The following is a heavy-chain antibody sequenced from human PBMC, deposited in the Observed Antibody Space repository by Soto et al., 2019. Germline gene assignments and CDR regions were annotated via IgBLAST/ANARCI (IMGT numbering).Heavy chain of an antibody. V-gene: IGHV4-4*02. CDR1: GGSVSTGNW. J-gene: IGHJ6*02. CDR2: VFHTGST. CDR3: VRLYCRGGACPYYYYYSMDV. Sequence: SETLSLTCTVSGGSVSTGNWWGWVRQPPGRGLEWVGEVFHTGSTSYNPSLESRVTLSVDKSKNQLSLKLSSVTAADTAVYYCVRLYCRGGACPYYYYYSMDVWGQGTTVTVSS. D-gene: IGHD2-15*01.